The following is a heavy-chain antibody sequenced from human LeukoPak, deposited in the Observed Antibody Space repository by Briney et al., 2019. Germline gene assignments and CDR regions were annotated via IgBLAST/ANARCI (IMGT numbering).Heavy chain of an antibody. J-gene: IGHJ4*02. Sequence: GGSLRLSCAASGFTFSDYYMSWIRQAPGKGLEWVANIKQDGIDKYYVDSVKGRFTISRDNAKNSLYLQMNSLRAEDTAVYYCARTVYSYGLISYFDYWGQGTLVTVSS. V-gene: IGHV3-7*04. CDR1: GFTFSDYY. CDR2: IKQDGIDK. CDR3: ARTVYSYGLISYFDY. D-gene: IGHD5-18*01.